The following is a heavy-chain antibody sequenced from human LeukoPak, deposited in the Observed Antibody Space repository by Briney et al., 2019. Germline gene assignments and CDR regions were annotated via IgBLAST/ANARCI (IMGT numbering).Heavy chain of an antibody. CDR3: ARDRAWNYFDY. J-gene: IGHJ4*02. V-gene: IGHV3-30*03. CDR2: ISNDGSRK. D-gene: IGHD3-3*01. Sequence: GGSLRLSCAPSGFTFIRHGMHWVGQAPGKGLEWVAIISNDGSRKYYAHSVEGRFTISRDNSKNTLYLQMDSLRAEDTAVYYCARDRAWNYFDYWGQGTLVTVSS. CDR1: GFTFIRHG.